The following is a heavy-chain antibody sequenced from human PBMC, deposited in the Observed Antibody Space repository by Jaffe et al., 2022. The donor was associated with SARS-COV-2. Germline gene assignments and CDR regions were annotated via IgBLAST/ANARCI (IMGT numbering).Heavy chain of an antibody. Sequence: EVQLVESGGGLVQPGRSLRLSCAASGFTFDDYAMHWVRQAPGKGLEWVSGISWNSGSIGYADSVKGRFTISRDNAKNSLYLQMNSLRAEDTALYYCATSPGGGVAGTQAYFDYWGQGTLVTVSS. CDR3: ATSPGGGVAGTQAYFDY. V-gene: IGHV3-9*01. D-gene: IGHD6-19*01. J-gene: IGHJ4*02. CDR2: ISWNSGSI. CDR1: GFTFDDYA.